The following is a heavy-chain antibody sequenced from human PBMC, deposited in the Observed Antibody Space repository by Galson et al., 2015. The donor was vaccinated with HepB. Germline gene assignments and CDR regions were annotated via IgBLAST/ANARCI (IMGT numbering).Heavy chain of an antibody. D-gene: IGHD3-9*01. Sequence: QSGAEVKKPGESLRISCKGSGYSFTSYWISWVRQMPGKGLEWMGRIDPSDSYTNYSPSFQGHVTISADKSISTAYLQWSSLKASDTAMYYCARQWGYDILTGYYNPYYYYYGMDVWGQGTTVTVSS. CDR3: ARQWGYDILTGYYNPYYYYYGMDV. V-gene: IGHV5-10-1*01. CDR1: GYSFTSYW. J-gene: IGHJ6*02. CDR2: IDPSDSYT.